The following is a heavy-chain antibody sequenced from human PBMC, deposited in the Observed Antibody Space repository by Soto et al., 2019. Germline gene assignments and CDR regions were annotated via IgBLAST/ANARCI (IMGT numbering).Heavy chain of an antibody. J-gene: IGHJ4*02. CDR3: ARSLYEYIWGSYRYSDYFDY. CDR2: IFSNDEK. V-gene: IGHV2-26*01. Sequence: QVTLKESGPVLVKPTETLTLTCTVSGFSLSNARMGVSWIRQPPGKALEWLAHIFSNDEKSYSTSLKSRLTISNDTTKSQVVLTITNRYPVYTATYYCARSLYEYIWGSYRYSDYFDYWGQGTLVTVSS. CDR1: GFSLSNARMG. D-gene: IGHD3-16*02.